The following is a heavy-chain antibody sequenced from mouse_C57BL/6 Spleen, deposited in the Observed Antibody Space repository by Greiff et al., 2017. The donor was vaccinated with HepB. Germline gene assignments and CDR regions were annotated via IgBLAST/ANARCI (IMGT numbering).Heavy chain of an antibody. D-gene: IGHD4-1*01. CDR1: GYTFTDYY. V-gene: IGHV1-19*01. J-gene: IGHJ4*01. CDR3: ARRLTGTYYYAMDY. CDR2: INPYNGGT. Sequence: EVQLQQSGPVLVKPGASVKMSCKASGYTFTDYYMNWVKQSHGKSLEWIGVINPYNGGTSYNQKFKGKATLTVDKSSSTAYMELNSLTTEDSAVYYCARRLTGTYYYAMDYWGQGTSVTVSS.